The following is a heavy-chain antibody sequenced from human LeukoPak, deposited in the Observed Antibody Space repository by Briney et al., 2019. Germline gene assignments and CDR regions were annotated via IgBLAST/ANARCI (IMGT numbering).Heavy chain of an antibody. D-gene: IGHD4-17*01. Sequence: GASVKVSCKASGYTFTGYYMHWVRQAPGQGLEWMGWINPNSGGTNYAQKFQGWVTMTRDTSIGTAYMELSRLRSDDTAVYYCARSTVTTSWAFDIWGQGTMVTVSS. CDR1: GYTFTGYY. J-gene: IGHJ3*02. CDR3: ARSTVTTSWAFDI. CDR2: INPNSGGT. V-gene: IGHV1-2*04.